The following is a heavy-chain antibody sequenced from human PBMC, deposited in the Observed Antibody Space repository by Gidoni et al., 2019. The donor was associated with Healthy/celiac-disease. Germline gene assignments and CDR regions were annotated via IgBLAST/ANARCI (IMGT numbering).Heavy chain of an antibody. CDR3: AKDKVAVAGAFDI. CDR1: GFTFDDYA. D-gene: IGHD6-19*01. Sequence: EVQLVESGGGLVQHGRSLRLSCAASGFTFDDYAMHWVRQAPGKGLEWVSGISWNSGSIGYADSVKGRFTISRDNAKNSLYLQMNSLRAEDTALYYCAKDKVAVAGAFDIWGQGTMVTVSS. J-gene: IGHJ3*02. V-gene: IGHV3-9*01. CDR2: ISWNSGSI.